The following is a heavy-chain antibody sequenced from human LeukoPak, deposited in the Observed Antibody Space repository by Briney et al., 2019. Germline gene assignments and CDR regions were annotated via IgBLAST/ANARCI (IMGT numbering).Heavy chain of an antibody. D-gene: IGHD3-16*01. CDR2: IKQDGSEK. Sequence: PGGSLRLSCAASGLTFSDYYMSWIRQAPGKGLEWVANIKQDGSEKHYVDSVKGRFTVSTDNAKNSLYLQMTSLRAEDTAVYYCASSWGSAIDFWGQGTLVTVSS. CDR3: ASSWGSAIDF. V-gene: IGHV3-7*01. J-gene: IGHJ4*02. CDR1: GLTFSDYY.